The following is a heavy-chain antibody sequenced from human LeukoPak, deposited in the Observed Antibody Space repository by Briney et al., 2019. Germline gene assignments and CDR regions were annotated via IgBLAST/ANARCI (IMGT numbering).Heavy chain of an antibody. D-gene: IGHD3-3*01. J-gene: IGHJ4*02. V-gene: IGHV4-39*01. CDR1: GGSISLSDHF. CDR3: ARSPPQNYDFWSGYQG. CDR2: IYYSGST. Sequence: SETLSLTCPVSGGSISLSDHFWGWVRQPPGKGLEWIGSIYYSGSTYYNPSLKSRVTISVDTSKNQFSLKLSSVTAADTAVYYCARSPPQNYDFWSGYQGWGQGTLVTVSS.